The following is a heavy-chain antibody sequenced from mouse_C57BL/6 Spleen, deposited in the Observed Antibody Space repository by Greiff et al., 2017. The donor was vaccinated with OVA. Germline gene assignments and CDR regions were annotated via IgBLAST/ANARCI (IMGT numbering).Heavy chain of an antibody. J-gene: IGHJ4*01. V-gene: IGHV1-15*01. CDR2: IDPETGGT. CDR1: GYTFTDYE. CDR3: TREGYSNYTRMDY. Sequence: QVQLQQSGAELVRPGASVTLSCKASGYTFTDYELHWVKQTPVHGLEWIGAIDPETGGTAYNQKFTGKAILTADKSSSTAYMELRSLTSEDSAVYYCTREGYSNYTRMDYWGQGTSVTVSS. D-gene: IGHD2-5*01.